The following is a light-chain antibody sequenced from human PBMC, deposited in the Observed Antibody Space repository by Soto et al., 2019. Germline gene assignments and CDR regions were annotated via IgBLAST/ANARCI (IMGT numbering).Light chain of an antibody. CDR1: QGISSY. J-gene: IGKJ5*01. CDR2: AAS. Sequence: DIQLTQSPSFLSASVKDRVTITCRASQGISSYLAWYQQKPGKAPNLLIYAASTLQSGVPSRFSGSGSGTELTLTISSLQPEDFATYYCQQLSSYPRTFGQGTRLEIK. V-gene: IGKV1-9*01. CDR3: QQLSSYPRT.